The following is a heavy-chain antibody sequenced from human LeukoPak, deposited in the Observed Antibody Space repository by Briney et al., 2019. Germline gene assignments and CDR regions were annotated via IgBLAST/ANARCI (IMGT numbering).Heavy chain of an antibody. V-gene: IGHV4-31*03. CDR2: IYYSGST. J-gene: IGHJ5*02. D-gene: IGHD2-2*01. CDR3: ARAGDIVVVPAAILYNWFDP. Sequence: SQTLSLTCTVSGGSISSGGYYWSWIRQHPGKGLEWIGYIYYSGSTYYNPSLKSRVTISVDTSKNQFSLKLSSVTAADTAVYYCARAGDIVVVPAAILYNWFDPWGRGTLVTVSS. CDR1: GGSISSGGYY.